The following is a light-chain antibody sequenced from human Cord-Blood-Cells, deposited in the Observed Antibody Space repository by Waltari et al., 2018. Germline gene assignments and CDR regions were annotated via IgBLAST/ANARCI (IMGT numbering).Light chain of an antibody. CDR2: GAS. V-gene: IGKV3-20*01. Sequence: EIVLPPSPGTLSLSPGERATLSCRASQSVSSSYLAWYQQKPGQAPRLLIYGASSRATGFPDRFSGSGSGTDFTLTISRLEPEDFAVYYCQQYGSSPPYSFGQGTKLEIK. J-gene: IGKJ2*03. CDR1: QSVSSSY. CDR3: QQYGSSPPYS.